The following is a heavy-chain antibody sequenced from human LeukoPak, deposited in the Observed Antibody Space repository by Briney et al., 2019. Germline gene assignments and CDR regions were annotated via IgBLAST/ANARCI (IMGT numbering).Heavy chain of an antibody. CDR1: GYNFTNYL. J-gene: IGHJ3*02. D-gene: IGHD1-26*01. CDR3: ARLVGATPGTGRGAFDI. Sequence: GESLKISCKGSGYNFTNYLIGWVRQTPGKGLEWMGMIYPGDSDTRYSPSFQGQVTISADKSISTAYLQWSSLKASDTAMCYCARLVGATPGTGRGAFDIWGQGTMVTVSS. CDR2: IYPGDSDT. V-gene: IGHV5-51*01.